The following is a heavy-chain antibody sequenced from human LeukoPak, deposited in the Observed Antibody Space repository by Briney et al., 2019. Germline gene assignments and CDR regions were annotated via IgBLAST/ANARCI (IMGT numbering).Heavy chain of an antibody. CDR2: IYTSGST. Sequence: SETLSLTCTVSGGSISSGSYYWSWIRQPAGKGLEWIGRIYTSGSTNYNPSLKSRVTISVDTSKNQFSLKLSSVTAADTAVYYCAGYCSSTSCNYMDVWGKGTTVSVSS. CDR3: AGYCSSTSCNYMDV. J-gene: IGHJ6*03. D-gene: IGHD2-2*01. CDR1: GGSISSGSYY. V-gene: IGHV4-61*02.